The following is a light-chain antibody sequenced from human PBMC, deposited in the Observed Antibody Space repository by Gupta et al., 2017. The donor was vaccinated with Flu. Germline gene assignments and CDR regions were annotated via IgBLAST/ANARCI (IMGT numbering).Light chain of an antibody. CDR3: QTWGPGFRV. CDR2: VNRDSSH. J-gene: IGLJ3*02. CDR1: DGHSSYA. V-gene: IGLV4-69*01. Sequence: QPVLTQSPSASASLGASVKLTCTMSDGHSSYAIAWHQQQPEKGPRYLMKVNRDSSHTKGDGIPDRFSASSSGAERNLTISSLRSEDEAEYYCQTWGPGFRVFGGGTNLAVL.